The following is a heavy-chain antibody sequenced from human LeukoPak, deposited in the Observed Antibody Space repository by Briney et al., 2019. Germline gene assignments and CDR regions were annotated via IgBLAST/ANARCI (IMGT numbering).Heavy chain of an antibody. D-gene: IGHD1-26*01. J-gene: IGHJ3*01. CDR1: GLTFSNYG. CDR3: ATVFGAWSYMGGFDV. V-gene: IGHV3-33*01. CDR2: IWYDGRNT. Sequence: GGSLRLSCVASGLTFSNYGMHWVRQAPGKGLEWVALIWYDGRNTYYSDSERGRFTVSRDNSNNTLWLQMNSLRAEDTAVYYCATVFGAWSYMGGFDVWGQGTMVSVSS.